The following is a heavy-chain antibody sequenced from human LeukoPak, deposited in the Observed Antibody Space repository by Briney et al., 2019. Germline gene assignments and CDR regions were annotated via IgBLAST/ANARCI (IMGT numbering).Heavy chain of an antibody. V-gene: IGHV3-30*18. CDR2: ISHDGTNK. CDR1: GFTFSNYG. Sequence: PGRSLRLSCEVSGFTFSNYGMHWVRQAPGKGLEWVVVISHDGTNKYYADSVKGRFTISRDKSKNTLYLQMNSLRAEDTAVYYRAKDSHGGSNYGRDLDYWGQGTLVTVSS. D-gene: IGHD1-26*01. J-gene: IGHJ4*02. CDR3: AKDSHGGSNYGRDLDY.